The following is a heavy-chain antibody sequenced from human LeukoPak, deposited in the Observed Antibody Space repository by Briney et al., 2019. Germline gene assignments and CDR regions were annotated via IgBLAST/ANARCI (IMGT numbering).Heavy chain of an antibody. Sequence: LSLTCAVSGGSISSGGYSWSWIRQPPGKGLEWIGYIYHSGSTYYNPSLKSRVTISVDRSKNQFSLKLSSVTAADTAVYYCASGYCSGGSCYPFDYWGQGTLVTVSS. CDR3: ASGYCSGGSCYPFDY. CDR1: GGSISSGGYS. D-gene: IGHD2-15*01. CDR2: IYHSGST. J-gene: IGHJ4*02. V-gene: IGHV4-30-2*01.